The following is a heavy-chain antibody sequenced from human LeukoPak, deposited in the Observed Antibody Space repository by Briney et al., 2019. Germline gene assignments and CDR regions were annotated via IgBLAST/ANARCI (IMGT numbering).Heavy chain of an antibody. Sequence: GGSLRLSCSASGFTFSDYDMNWVRQAPGKGLEWVSSISGLSSYTYYGESVEGRFSISRDNAKNSLYLQMNSLGAEDTATYYCGRAFPPLRTSSAGDLWGQGILVTVSS. CDR3: GRAFPPLRTSSAGDL. CDR2: ISGLSSYT. V-gene: IGHV3-21*01. CDR1: GFTFSDYD. J-gene: IGHJ4*02. D-gene: IGHD3-16*01.